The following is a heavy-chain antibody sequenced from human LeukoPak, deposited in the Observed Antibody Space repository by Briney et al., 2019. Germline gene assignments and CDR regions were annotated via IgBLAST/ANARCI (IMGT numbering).Heavy chain of an antibody. J-gene: IGHJ4*02. V-gene: IGHV1-8*03. CDR2: MNPNSGNT. CDR3: ARADQWDGYKYYFDY. CDR1: GYTFTFYD. Sequence: ASVKVSCKASGYTFTFYDIQWVRQAAGQGLEWMGWMNPNSGNTGYAQKFQGRVTITRNTSINTAYIELSSLRSEDTAVYYCARADQWDGYKYYFDYWGQGTLVTVSS. D-gene: IGHD5-24*01.